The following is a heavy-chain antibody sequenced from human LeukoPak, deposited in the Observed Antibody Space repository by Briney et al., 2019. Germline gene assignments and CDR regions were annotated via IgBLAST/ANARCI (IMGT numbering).Heavy chain of an antibody. D-gene: IGHD4-23*01. CDR3: ARHGGVTTVVTRDAFDI. CDR1: GGSISSYY. V-gene: IGHV4-4*07. J-gene: IGHJ3*02. CDR2: IYTSGST. Sequence: SETLSLTCTVSGGSISSYYWSWIRQPAGKGLEWIGRIYTSGSTNYNPSLKSRVTMSVDTSKNQFSLKLSSVTAADTAVYYCARHGGVTTVVTRDAFDIWGQGTMVTVSS.